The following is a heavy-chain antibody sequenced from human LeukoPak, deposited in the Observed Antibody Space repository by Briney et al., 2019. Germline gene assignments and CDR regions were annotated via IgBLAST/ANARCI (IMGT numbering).Heavy chain of an antibody. Sequence: GGSLRLSCAASGFTFSDYYMSWIRQAPGKGLEWVSYISSSGSTIYYADSVKGRFTTSRDNAKNSLCLQMNSLRAEDTAVYYCARDRDTAMVQPEDDYWGQGTLVTVSS. D-gene: IGHD5-18*01. J-gene: IGHJ4*02. CDR2: ISSSGSTI. V-gene: IGHV3-11*04. CDR3: ARDRDTAMVQPEDDY. CDR1: GFTFSDYY.